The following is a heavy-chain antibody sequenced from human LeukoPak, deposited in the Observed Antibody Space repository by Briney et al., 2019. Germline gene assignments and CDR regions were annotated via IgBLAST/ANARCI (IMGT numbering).Heavy chain of an antibody. Sequence: GGSLRLSCAASGFTFDDYAMHWVRQAPGKGLEWVSGISWKSDRIGYADSVKGRFTISRDNAKNSLYLQMNSLRAEDTAVYYCARGSTYSSGWYTGFDYWGQGTLVTVSS. V-gene: IGHV3-9*01. CDR3: ARGSTYSSGWYTGFDY. J-gene: IGHJ4*02. CDR1: GFTFDDYA. D-gene: IGHD6-19*01. CDR2: ISWKSDRI.